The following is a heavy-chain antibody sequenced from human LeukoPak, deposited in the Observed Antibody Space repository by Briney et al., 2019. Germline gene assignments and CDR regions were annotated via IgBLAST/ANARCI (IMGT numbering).Heavy chain of an antibody. D-gene: IGHD6-19*01. V-gene: IGHV4-4*07. J-gene: IGHJ4*02. CDR3: ARDFGSSGPPEPYYFDY. CDR2: IYTSGST. Sequence: SETLSLTCTVSGGSISSYYWSWIRQPAGKGLELIGRIYTSGSTNYNPSLKSRVTMSVDTSKNQFSLKLSSVTAADTAVYYCARDFGSSGPPEPYYFDYWGQGTLVTVSS. CDR1: GGSISSYY.